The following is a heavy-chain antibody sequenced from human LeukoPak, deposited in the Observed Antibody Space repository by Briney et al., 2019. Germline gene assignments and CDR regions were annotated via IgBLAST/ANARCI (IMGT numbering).Heavy chain of an antibody. Sequence: GASVKVSCKASGYTFTSYGISWVRQAPGQGLEWMGIINPSGGSTSYAQKFQGRVTMTRDTSTSTVYMELSSLRSEDTAVYYCARDRKVQLLGFDYWGQGTLSPSPQ. J-gene: IGHJ4*02. CDR3: ARDRKVQLLGFDY. CDR2: INPSGGST. D-gene: IGHD6-6*01. CDR1: GYTFTSYG. V-gene: IGHV1-46*01.